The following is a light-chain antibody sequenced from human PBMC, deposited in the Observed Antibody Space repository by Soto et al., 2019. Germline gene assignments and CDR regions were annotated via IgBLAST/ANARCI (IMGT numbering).Light chain of an antibody. V-gene: IGKV1-39*01. CDR3: QESHTFLWGT. CDR1: QTIGNS. J-gene: IGKJ1*01. CDR2: GSS. Sequence: DIQVTQSPSSLSASIGDRVTITCRATQTIGNSLNWYQQRPGKAPKLLIYGSSTVQGGVTSRFSGSGSGTDFTLTISSLQPEDSATYFCQESHTFLWGTFGQGTKV.